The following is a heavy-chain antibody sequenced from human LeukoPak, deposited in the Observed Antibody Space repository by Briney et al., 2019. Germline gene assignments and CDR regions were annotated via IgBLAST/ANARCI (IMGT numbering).Heavy chain of an antibody. CDR1: GGSFSGYY. D-gene: IGHD6-6*01. Sequence: SETLSLTCAVYGGSFSGYYWSWIRQPPGKGLEWIGEVNHSGSTNYNPSLKSRVTISVDTSKNQFSLKLSSVTAADTAVYYCARGRKYSNYFDYWGQGTLVTVSS. V-gene: IGHV4-34*01. CDR3: ARGRKYSNYFDY. J-gene: IGHJ4*02. CDR2: VNHSGST.